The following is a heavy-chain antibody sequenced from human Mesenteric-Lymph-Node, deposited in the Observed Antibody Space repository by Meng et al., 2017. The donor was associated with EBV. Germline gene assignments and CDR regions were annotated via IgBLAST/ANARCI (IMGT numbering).Heavy chain of an antibody. CDR1: GGSISSSNW. V-gene: IGHV4-4*02. D-gene: IGHD2-21*01. CDR2: IYHSGSS. Sequence: VLLEGSCPGLVKPSGPLPLTCAVSGGSISSSNWWSWVRQPPGKGLEWIGEIYHSGSSNYNPSLESRVTMSVDKSKNQFSLILNSVTAADTAMYYCARGVLFRGVIDLYYFDYWGQGTLVTVSS. J-gene: IGHJ4*02. CDR3: ARGVLFRGVIDLYYFDY.